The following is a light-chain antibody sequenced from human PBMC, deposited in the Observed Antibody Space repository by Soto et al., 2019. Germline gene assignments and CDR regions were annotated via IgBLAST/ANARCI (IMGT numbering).Light chain of an antibody. CDR2: EVS. Sequence: QSPLTLPDSVSGSPGQSITISCTGTTSDVGGYNYVSWYQQQSGKAPKLMIHEVSNRPSGVSNRFSGSKSGNTASLTISGLQADDEADYYCSSYTSSRAYVFGMGTKVTVL. CDR1: TSDVGGYNY. CDR3: SSYTSSRAYV. V-gene: IGLV2-14*01. J-gene: IGLJ1*01.